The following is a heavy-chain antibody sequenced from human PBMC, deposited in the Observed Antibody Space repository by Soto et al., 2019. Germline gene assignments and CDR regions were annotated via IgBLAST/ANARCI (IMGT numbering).Heavy chain of an antibody. CDR2: IFYSGDT. Sequence: SETLSLTCTVSGGSISNPDHYWSWIRQPPGKGLEWIGSIFYSGDTSYNPSLKSRLSISVDTSKNQFSLSLRSVTASDTAVYFCAREGRLQSLDYWGQGTLVTVSS. D-gene: IGHD4-4*01. V-gene: IGHV4-30-4*01. CDR1: GGSISNPDHY. CDR3: AREGRLQSLDY. J-gene: IGHJ4*02.